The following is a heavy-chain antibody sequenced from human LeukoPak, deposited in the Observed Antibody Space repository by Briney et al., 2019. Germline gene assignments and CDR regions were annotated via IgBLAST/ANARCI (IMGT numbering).Heavy chain of an antibody. Sequence: PSETLSLACAVSGYSINNDYYWTWLRQPPGKGLEWIGGIYHSGTTYYNPSPKSRVSISLDTSKTQFSLKLSSVTAADTAVYYCARGKAYSGSYYGIFDYWGQGTLVTVSS. CDR2: IYHSGTT. D-gene: IGHD1-26*01. CDR1: GYSINNDYY. V-gene: IGHV4-38-2*01. CDR3: ARGKAYSGSYYGIFDY. J-gene: IGHJ4*02.